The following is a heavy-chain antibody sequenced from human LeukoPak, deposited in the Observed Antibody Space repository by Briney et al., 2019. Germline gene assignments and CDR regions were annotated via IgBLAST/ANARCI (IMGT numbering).Heavy chain of an antibody. V-gene: IGHV1-18*04. D-gene: IGHD2-2*01. CDR1: GYTFTSYG. Sequence: ASVKVSCKASGYTFTSYGISWVRQAPGQGLEWMGWISAYNGNTNYAQKLQVRVTMTTDTSKSTAYMELRSLRSDDTAVYYCARDGYQLLLDAFDIWGQGTMVTVSS. CDR2: ISAYNGNT. J-gene: IGHJ3*02. CDR3: ARDGYQLLLDAFDI.